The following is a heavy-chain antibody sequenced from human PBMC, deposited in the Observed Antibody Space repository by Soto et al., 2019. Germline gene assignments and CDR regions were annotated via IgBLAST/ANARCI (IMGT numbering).Heavy chain of an antibody. Sequence: PGGSLRLSCAASGFTFSSYWMHWVRQAPGKGLVWVSRINSDGSSTSYADSVKGRFTISRDNAKNTLYLQMNSLRAEDTAVYYCARAGYCSSTSCYTYYCDYWGQGTLVTVSS. CDR3: ARAGYCSSTSCYTYYCDY. CDR2: INSDGSST. J-gene: IGHJ4*02. CDR1: GFTFSSYW. D-gene: IGHD2-2*01. V-gene: IGHV3-74*01.